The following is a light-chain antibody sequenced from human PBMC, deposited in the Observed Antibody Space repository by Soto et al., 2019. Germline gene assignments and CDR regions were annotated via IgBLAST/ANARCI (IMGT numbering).Light chain of an antibody. Sequence: ESVLTQSPATLSLSPGERATLSFRASQSVSSYLAWYQQKPGQAPRLLIYDASNRATGIPARFSGSGSGTDFTLTISSLETEDIAVYFCQQRSHWCSFGQRTKAGIK. CDR2: DAS. CDR3: QQRSHWCS. CDR1: QSVSSY. J-gene: IGKJ1*01. V-gene: IGKV3-11*01.